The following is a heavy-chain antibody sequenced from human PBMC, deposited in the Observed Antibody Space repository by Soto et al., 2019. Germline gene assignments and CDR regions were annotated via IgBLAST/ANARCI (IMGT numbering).Heavy chain of an antibody. CDR1: GFTFRAYG. J-gene: IGHJ4*02. D-gene: IGHD6-13*01. CDR3: AREPEGIAAALDY. V-gene: IGHV3-21*01. CDR2: ISSSGSFI. Sequence: GGSLRLSCAASGFTFRAYGMNWVRRAPGGGLEWVASISSSGSFIYYADSVKGRFTISRDDAEKSLYLQMNSLRAEDTALYYCAREPEGIAAALDYWGRGTLVTVSS.